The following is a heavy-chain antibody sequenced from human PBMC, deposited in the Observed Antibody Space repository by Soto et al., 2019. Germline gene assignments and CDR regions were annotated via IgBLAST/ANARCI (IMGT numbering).Heavy chain of an antibody. J-gene: IGHJ4*02. D-gene: IGHD1-26*01. V-gene: IGHV1-2*02. CDR2: INPNSGGT. Sequence: QVQLVQSGAEVKKPGASVKVSCKASGYTFTGNYMHWVRQAPGPGLEWMGWINPNSGGTDYAQKFQGRVTMTRDASISTVYIDLSSLTSDDTAVYYCARAHFNSGFDYWGQGALVTVSS. CDR1: GYTFTGNY. CDR3: ARAHFNSGFDY.